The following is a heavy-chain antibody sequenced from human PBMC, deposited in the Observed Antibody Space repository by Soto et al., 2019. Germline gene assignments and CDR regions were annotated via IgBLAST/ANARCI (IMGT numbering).Heavy chain of an antibody. D-gene: IGHD3-9*01. J-gene: IGHJ4*02. CDR2: IYYSGST. Sequence: SETLSLTCTVSGGSVSSGSYYWSWIRQPPGKGLEWIGDIYYSGSTNYNPSLKSRVTISVDTSKNQFSLKLSSVTAADTAVYYCARGKDYDILTGYYRYFDYWGQGTLVTVAS. CDR3: ARGKDYDILTGYYRYFDY. V-gene: IGHV4-61*01. CDR1: GGSVSSGSYY.